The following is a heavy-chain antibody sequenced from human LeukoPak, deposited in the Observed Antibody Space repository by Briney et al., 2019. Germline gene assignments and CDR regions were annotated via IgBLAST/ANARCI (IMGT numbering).Heavy chain of an antibody. V-gene: IGHV3-33*01. CDR3: ARGNGYSSSWYYFDY. Sequence: GGSLRLSCAASGFTFSSYGMHWVRQAPGKGLEWVAVIWYDGSNKYYADSVKGRFTISRDNSKNTLYLQMNSLRAEDTAVYYCARGNGYSSSWYYFDYWGQGTLVTVSS. D-gene: IGHD6-13*01. CDR2: IWYDGSNK. J-gene: IGHJ4*02. CDR1: GFTFSSYG.